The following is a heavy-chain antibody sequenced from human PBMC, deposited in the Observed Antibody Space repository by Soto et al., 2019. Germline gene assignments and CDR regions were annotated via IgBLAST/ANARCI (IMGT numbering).Heavy chain of an antibody. CDR1: GFTFSNYY. V-gene: IGHV1-46*01. CDR3: ARAAFDQYFDF. J-gene: IGHJ4*02. Sequence: ASVKVSCKASGFTFSNYYMHWVRQAPEQGLQWMGIISPDGDMTTYAQRFQGRVTMTRDTSTSTVYMELSSLTSEDTAVYYCARAAFDQYFDFWGQGTQVTVSS. CDR2: ISPDGDMT. D-gene: IGHD3-9*01.